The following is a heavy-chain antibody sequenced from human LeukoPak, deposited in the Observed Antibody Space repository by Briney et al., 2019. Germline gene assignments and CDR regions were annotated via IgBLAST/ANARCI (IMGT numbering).Heavy chain of an antibody. V-gene: IGHV3-48*03. J-gene: IGHJ6*04. CDR1: GFTFSSYE. CDR2: ISSSGSTK. CDR3: ARKDYGGYAYYYYGLDV. Sequence: GGSLRLSCAASGFTFSSYEMNWVRQAPGKGLEWVSYISSSGSTKYYADPEKGRLTISRDNAKNSLYLQMNSLRAEDTAVYYCARKDYGGYAYYYYGLDVRGKGTTVTVSS. D-gene: IGHD5-12*01.